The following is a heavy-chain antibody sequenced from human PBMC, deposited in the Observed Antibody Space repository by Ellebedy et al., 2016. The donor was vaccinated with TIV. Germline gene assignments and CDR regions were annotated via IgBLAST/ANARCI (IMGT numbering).Heavy chain of an antibody. CDR3: ARDLGYSSGWYGDY. CDR2: ISAYNGNT. CDR1: DYTFTNYG. Sequence: ASVKVSCKASDYTFTNYGISWVRQAPGQGLEWMGWISAYNGNTNYAQKLQGRVTMTTDTSTSTAYMELRSLRSEDTAVYYCARDLGYSSGWYGDYWGQGTLVTVSS. D-gene: IGHD6-19*01. V-gene: IGHV1-18*04. J-gene: IGHJ4*02.